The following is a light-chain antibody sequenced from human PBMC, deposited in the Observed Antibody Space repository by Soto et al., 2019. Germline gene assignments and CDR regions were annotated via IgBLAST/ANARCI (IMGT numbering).Light chain of an antibody. Sequence: GDRVTISCRMSQGISSYLAWYQQKPGKAPKLLIYDASNLETGVPSRFSGSGSGTDFTFTISSLQSEDIATYYCQQYDNLPITFGQGTRLEIK. CDR3: QQYDNLPIT. V-gene: IGKV1-33*01. J-gene: IGKJ5*01. CDR1: QGISSY. CDR2: DAS.